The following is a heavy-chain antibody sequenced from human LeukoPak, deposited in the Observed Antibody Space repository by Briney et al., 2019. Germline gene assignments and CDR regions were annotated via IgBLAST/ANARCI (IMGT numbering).Heavy chain of an antibody. V-gene: IGHV3-20*04. Sequence: GGSPRLSCAASGFTFYDYGMSWVRQAPGKGLEWVSGINWNGGSTGYADSVKGRFTVSRDNAKNSLYLQMNSLRAEDTAVYYCATHPGDSWFGYLQLWGQGTLVTVSS. J-gene: IGHJ4*02. CDR2: INWNGGST. CDR1: GFTFYDYG. D-gene: IGHD3-10*01. CDR3: ATHPGDSWFGYLQL.